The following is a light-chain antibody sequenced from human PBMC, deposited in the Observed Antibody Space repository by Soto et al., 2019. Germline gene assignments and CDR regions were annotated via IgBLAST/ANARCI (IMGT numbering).Light chain of an antibody. J-gene: IGKJ3*01. CDR3: QHRSNWPLT. V-gene: IGKV3-11*01. Sequence: EVVLTQSPATLSLSPGERATLSCRASQNINTFLAWYQQIPGQAPRLLIYDAFTRATGIPDRFSGSGSGADFTLTISSLEPEDFAIYYCQHRSNWPLTFGPGTKVEIK. CDR1: QNINTF. CDR2: DAF.